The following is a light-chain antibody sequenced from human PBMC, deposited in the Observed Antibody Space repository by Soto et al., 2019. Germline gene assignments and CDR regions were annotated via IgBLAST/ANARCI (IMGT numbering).Light chain of an antibody. V-gene: IGKV3-15*01. CDR3: QQVNSYTIT. J-gene: IGKJ5*01. Sequence: EIVMTQSPATLSVSPGERATLSCRASQSVSSNLAWYQQTPGQAPRLLIYGASTRATGIPARFSGSGSGTEFTLTISSLQPEDFATYYCQQVNSYTITFGQGTRLEIK. CDR2: GAS. CDR1: QSVSSN.